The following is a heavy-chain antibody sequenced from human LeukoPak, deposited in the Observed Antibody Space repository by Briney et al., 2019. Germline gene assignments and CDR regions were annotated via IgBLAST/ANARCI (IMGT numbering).Heavy chain of an antibody. D-gene: IGHD4-17*01. CDR1: GYTFIIYY. V-gene: IGHV1-46*01. CDR2: INPSGGST. Sequence: GASVKVSCKASGYTFIIYYMHWVRQAPGQGLEWMGIINPSGGSTSYAQKFQGRVTMARDMSTSTVYMELGSLRSEDTAVYYCARDHQYGDYDGTFDYWGQGTLVTVSS. J-gene: IGHJ4*02. CDR3: ARDHQYGDYDGTFDY.